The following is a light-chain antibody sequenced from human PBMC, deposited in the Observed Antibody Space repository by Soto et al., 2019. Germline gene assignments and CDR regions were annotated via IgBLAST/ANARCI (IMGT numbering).Light chain of an antibody. CDR3: SSYAGSTLYV. Sequence: QSALTQAPSASGSPGQSVTISCTGTSSDVGGYNYVSWYQQHPGKAPKLMIYEVSERPSGVPDRFSGSKSGNTASLTVSGLQAEDEADYYCSSYAGSTLYVFGTGTKVTVL. CDR1: SSDVGGYNY. J-gene: IGLJ1*01. CDR2: EVS. V-gene: IGLV2-8*01.